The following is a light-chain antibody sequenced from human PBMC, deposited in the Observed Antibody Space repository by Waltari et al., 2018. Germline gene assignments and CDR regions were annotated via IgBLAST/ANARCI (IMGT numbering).Light chain of an antibody. CDR3: QQYHAYSWA. CDR1: QSIGIW. Sequence: DIQVTQSPSTLSASVGYRVTITCRASQSIGIWLAWYQQKPGKAPKVLIYDASTLESGVPSRFSASGSGTDFSLTISGLQPEDFATYYCQQYHAYSWAFGQGTKVEVK. V-gene: IGKV1-5*01. CDR2: DAS. J-gene: IGKJ1*01.